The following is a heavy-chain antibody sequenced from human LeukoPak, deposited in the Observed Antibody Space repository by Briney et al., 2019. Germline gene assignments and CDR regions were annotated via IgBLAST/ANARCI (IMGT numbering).Heavy chain of an antibody. CDR1: GFTFSSYA. J-gene: IGHJ4*02. D-gene: IGHD6-25*01. Sequence: GGSLTLSCAASGFTFSSYAMSWVRQAPGKGLEWVAYINKNGGTINYPNSVKGRFTISRDNTKNSLYLQMNSLRAEDTAVYYCARDKGVSSAYDYWGQGTLVAVSS. CDR3: ARDKGVSSAYDY. V-gene: IGHV3-48*03. CDR2: INKNGGTI.